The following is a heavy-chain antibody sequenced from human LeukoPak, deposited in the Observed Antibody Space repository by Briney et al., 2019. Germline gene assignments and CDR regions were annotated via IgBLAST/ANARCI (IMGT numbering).Heavy chain of an antibody. D-gene: IGHD3-22*01. Sequence: GGSLRLSCAASGFTFSSYAMSWVRQAPGKGLEWVAFISYDGRVKYYADSVKGRFTISRDNSQNTLALQMNSLRGEDTAVYYCARSSGYTRDFDYWGQGTLVTVSS. CDR3: ARSSGYTRDFDY. CDR1: GFTFSSYA. CDR2: ISYDGRVK. V-gene: IGHV3-30*03. J-gene: IGHJ4*02.